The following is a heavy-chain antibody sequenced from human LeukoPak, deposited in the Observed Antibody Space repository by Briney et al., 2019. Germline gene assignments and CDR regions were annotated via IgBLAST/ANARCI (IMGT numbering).Heavy chain of an antibody. J-gene: IGHJ3*02. CDR2: ISYSGGT. D-gene: IGHD2-15*01. Sequence: SETLSLTCTVSGVSISSYYWNWIRQSPGKGLEWIGHISYSGGTNYNPSLKSRVTISEDTSKNQFSLRLSSVTTAGTAVYYCAMVAAPRDAFDIWGQGTMVTASS. V-gene: IGHV4-59*08. CDR1: GVSISSYY. CDR3: AMVAAPRDAFDI.